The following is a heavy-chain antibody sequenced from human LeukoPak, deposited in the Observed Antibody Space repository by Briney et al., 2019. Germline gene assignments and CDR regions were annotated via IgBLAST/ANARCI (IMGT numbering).Heavy chain of an antibody. CDR3: ARGGRYSGYDSYYFDY. CDR1: GFIFSSYG. V-gene: IGHV3-23*01. D-gene: IGHD5-12*01. Sequence: GGSLRLSCVASGFIFSSYGMSWVRQAPGKGLEWVSAISGSGGSTYYADSVKGRFTISRDNAKNSLYLQMNSLRAEDTAVYYCARGGRYSGYDSYYFDYWGQGTLVTVSS. CDR2: ISGSGGST. J-gene: IGHJ4*02.